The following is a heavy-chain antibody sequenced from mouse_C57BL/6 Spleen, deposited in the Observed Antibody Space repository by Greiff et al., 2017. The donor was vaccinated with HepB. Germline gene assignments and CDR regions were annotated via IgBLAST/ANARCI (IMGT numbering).Heavy chain of an antibody. D-gene: IGHD2-5*01. CDR1: GYTFTSYW. CDR2: IDPSDSYT. J-gene: IGHJ3*01. Sequence: QVQLQQPGAELVRPGTSVKLSCKASGYTFTSYWMHWVKQRPGQGLEWIGVIDPSDSYTNYNQKFKGKATLTVDTSSSTAYMQLSSLTSEDSAVYYCATYSNYLAWFAYWGQGTLVTVSA. V-gene: IGHV1-59*01. CDR3: ATYSNYLAWFAY.